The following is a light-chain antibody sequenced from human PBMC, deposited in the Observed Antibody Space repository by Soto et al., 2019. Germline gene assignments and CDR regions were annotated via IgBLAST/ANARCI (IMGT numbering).Light chain of an antibody. CDR2: ADS. J-gene: IGLJ2*01. CDR3: QSYDSSLRGV. V-gene: IGLV1-40*01. Sequence: HSVLTQPPSVSGAPGQRVTMSCTGGSSNIGAGYDVHWYQQLPGTAPKLLIYADSNRPSGVPDRFSGSKSGNSASLAITGLQAEDEADYYCQSYDSSLRGVFGGGTKLTVL. CDR1: SSNIGAGYD.